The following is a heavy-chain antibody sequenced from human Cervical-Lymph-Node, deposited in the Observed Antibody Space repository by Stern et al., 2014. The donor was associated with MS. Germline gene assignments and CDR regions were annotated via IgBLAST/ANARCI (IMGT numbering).Heavy chain of an antibody. Sequence: QMQLVQSGAEVKKPGSSVRVSCKASGGTFSSYAISWVRQAPGQALAWMGGTIPIFVTANFAQKFQGRVTITADDSTSTAYMEVSSLRSEDTAVYYCASSVGELTPEAVWGQGTTVTVFS. CDR3: ASSVGELTPEAV. V-gene: IGHV1-69*01. J-gene: IGHJ6*02. D-gene: IGHD3-10*01. CDR2: TIPIFVTA. CDR1: GGTFSSYA.